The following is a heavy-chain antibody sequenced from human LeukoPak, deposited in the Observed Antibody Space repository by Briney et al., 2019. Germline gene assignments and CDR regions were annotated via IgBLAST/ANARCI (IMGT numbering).Heavy chain of an antibody. CDR2: ISSSSATI. CDR1: GFTFSSYS. V-gene: IGHV3-48*02. Sequence: GGSLRLSCAASGFTFSSYSMNWVRQAPGKGLEWISYISSSSATIYYADSVKGRFTISRDDAKNSLYLQMNSLRDEDTAVYYCARDMSPRGYSYSLAYWGQGTLVTVSS. J-gene: IGHJ4*02. CDR3: ARDMSPRGYSYSLAY. D-gene: IGHD5-18*01.